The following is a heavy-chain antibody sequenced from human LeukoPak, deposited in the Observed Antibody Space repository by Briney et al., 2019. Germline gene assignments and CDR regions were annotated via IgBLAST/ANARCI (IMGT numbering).Heavy chain of an antibody. D-gene: IGHD3-22*01. Sequence: SQTLSLTCAISGDSVSTNNTTWNWIRQSPSRGLEWLGRTYYRSRWYYDYAVSLKSRITINPDTPKNPFSLQLNSVTPEDTAVYYCASGYYYDSSGYFQSDAFDIWGQGTMVTVSS. CDR1: GDSVSTNNTT. CDR2: TYYRSRWYY. V-gene: IGHV6-1*01. CDR3: ASGYYYDSSGYFQSDAFDI. J-gene: IGHJ3*02.